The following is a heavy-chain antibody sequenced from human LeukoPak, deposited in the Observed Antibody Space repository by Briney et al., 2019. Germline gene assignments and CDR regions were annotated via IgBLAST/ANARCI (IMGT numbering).Heavy chain of an antibody. CDR3: ARDRLGEIDHYGSGRLGTLYYYYGMDV. V-gene: IGHV3-21*01. CDR2: ISSSSRYI. CDR1: GFTFSSYS. Sequence: GGALRLSCAASGFTFSSYSMNWVRQAPGKGLEWVSSISSSSRYIYYADSVKGRFTISRDNAKNSLYLQMNSLRAEDTAVYYCARDRLGEIDHYGSGRLGTLYYYYGMDVWGQGTTVTVSS. J-gene: IGHJ6*02. D-gene: IGHD3-10*01.